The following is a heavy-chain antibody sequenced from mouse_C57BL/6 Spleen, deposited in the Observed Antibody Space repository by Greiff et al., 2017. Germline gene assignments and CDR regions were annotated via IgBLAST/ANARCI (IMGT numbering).Heavy chain of an antibody. D-gene: IGHD2-5*01. CDR2: INPNNGGT. CDR1: GYTFTDYY. V-gene: IGHV1-26*01. J-gene: IGHJ3*01. Sequence: VQLQQSGPELVKPGASVKISCKASGYTFTDYYMNWVKQSHGKSLEWIGDINPNNGGTSYNQKFKGKATLTVDKSSSTAYMALRSLTSEDSAVYYCASPPLYSNYPAWFAYWGQGTLVTVSA. CDR3: ASPPLYSNYPAWFAY.